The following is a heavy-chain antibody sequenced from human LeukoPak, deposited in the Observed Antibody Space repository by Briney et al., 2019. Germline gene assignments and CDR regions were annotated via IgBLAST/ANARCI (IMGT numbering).Heavy chain of an antibody. J-gene: IGHJ4*02. CDR2: MNPNSGDT. CDR1: VYTFTNFY. CDR3: ARRPINCIITNCYVDY. Sequence: SVKVSCKASVYTFTNFYIHWVRQAPGQGLEWMGWMNPNSGDTSYAREFQDRVTMTRDTSLSTAYMELSRLRSDDTAVYFCARRPINCIITNCYVDYWGQGTLVTVSS. D-gene: IGHD2-2*01. V-gene: IGHV1-2*02.